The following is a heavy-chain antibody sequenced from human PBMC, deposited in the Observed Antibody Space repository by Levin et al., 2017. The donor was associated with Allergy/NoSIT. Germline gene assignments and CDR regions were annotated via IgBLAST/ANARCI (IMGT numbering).Heavy chain of an antibody. J-gene: IGHJ6*02. CDR3: ARIPHLGYNYGFYDGMDV. CDR2: IDWDDDK. D-gene: IGHD5-18*01. V-gene: IGHV2-70*11. CDR1: GFSLTTSGMC. Sequence: TLSLTCTFSGFSLTTSGMCVSWIRQPPGKALEWLARIDWDDDKYYSTSLKTRLTISKDTSKNQVVLTMTNIDPVDTATYYCARIPHLGYNYGFYDGMDVWGQGTTVTVSS.